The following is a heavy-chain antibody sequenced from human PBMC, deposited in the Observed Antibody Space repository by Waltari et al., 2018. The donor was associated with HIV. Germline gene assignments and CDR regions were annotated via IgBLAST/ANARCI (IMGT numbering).Heavy chain of an antibody. V-gene: IGHV3-7*03. J-gene: IGHJ5*02. CDR2: IRRATNEK. Sequence: LVESGGDVVQTGESLRLTGEPSGFALGPYSFNWVRQSPLRGREWVASIRRATNEKFYLDSVRGRFVISRDDSESSVHLQMDSVKKEDTGKYFCVRDDPGYGPIDHWGRGTLVTV. D-gene: IGHD5-18*01. CDR3: VRDDPGYGPIDH. CDR1: GFALGPYS.